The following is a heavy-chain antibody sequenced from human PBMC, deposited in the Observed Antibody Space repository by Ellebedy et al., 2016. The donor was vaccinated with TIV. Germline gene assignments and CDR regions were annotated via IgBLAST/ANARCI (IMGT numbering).Heavy chain of an antibody. CDR3: ARGNDWYPLDY. Sequence: GESLKISCAASAFTFSRSWMSWVRQAPGKGLEWVANIKEDGSKQNYVESVDGRFTISRDNAKNSLSLQMNSLGAEDTAVYYCARGNDWYPLDYWGQGTLVTVSS. J-gene: IGHJ4*02. V-gene: IGHV3-7*01. D-gene: IGHD3-9*01. CDR1: AFTFSRSW. CDR2: IKEDGSKQ.